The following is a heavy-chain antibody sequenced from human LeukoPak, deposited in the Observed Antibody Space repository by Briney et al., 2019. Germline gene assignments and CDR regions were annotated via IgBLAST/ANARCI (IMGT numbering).Heavy chain of an antibody. Sequence: PGGSLRLSCAASGFTFSDYYMSWIRQAPGKGLEWVSYISSSGGTIYYADSVKGRFTISRDNAKSSLYLHMNSLRAEDTAVYYCARDTPMVRGIDYWGQGTLVTVSS. V-gene: IGHV3-11*01. D-gene: IGHD3-10*01. CDR3: ARDTPMVRGIDY. J-gene: IGHJ4*02. CDR2: ISSSGGTI. CDR1: GFTFSDYY.